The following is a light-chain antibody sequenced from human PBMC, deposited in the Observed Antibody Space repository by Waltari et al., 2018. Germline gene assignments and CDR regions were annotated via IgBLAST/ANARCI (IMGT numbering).Light chain of an antibody. CDR3: YSSDSTGLRV. J-gene: IGLJ1*01. CDR1: ELPRKS. Sequence: SYELTQPPSVSVSPGQTARITCSGHELPRKSSYWCQQKSVQAPRLVIYEDTKRPSGIPERFSGSSSGTVATLTITGAQVDDEADYYCYSSDSTGLRVFGGGTTVVVL. CDR2: EDT. V-gene: IGLV3-10*01.